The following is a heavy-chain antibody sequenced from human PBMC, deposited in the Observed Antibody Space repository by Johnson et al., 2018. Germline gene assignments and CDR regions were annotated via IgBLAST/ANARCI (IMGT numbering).Heavy chain of an antibody. CDR1: GFTFSDYY. J-gene: IGHJ3*01. V-gene: IGHV3-11*04. CDR3: AREGVRLLAPFDL. Sequence: QVQLVESGGCLVKPGGSLRLSCEASGFTFSDYYMSLIRQAPGKGLEWVSYINGRGSPIYYADSVKGRFPISRDNAKNSLYLQMNSLRAEETAVYYCAREGVRLLAPFDLWGQGTMVTVSS. D-gene: IGHD1-26*01. CDR2: INGRGSPI.